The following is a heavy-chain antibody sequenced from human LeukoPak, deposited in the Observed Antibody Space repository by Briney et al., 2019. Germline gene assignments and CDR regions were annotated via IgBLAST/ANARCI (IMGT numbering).Heavy chain of an antibody. CDR3: AKNYGDYGIGGNFDY. CDR2: ISYDGSNK. V-gene: IGHV3-30*18. D-gene: IGHD4-17*01. CDR1: GFTFSSYG. Sequence: GRSLRLSCAASGFTFSSYGMRWVRQAPGKGLEWVAVISYDGSNKYYADSVKGRFTISRDNSKNTLYLQMNSLRAEDTAVYYCAKNYGDYGIGGNFDYWGQGTLVTVSS. J-gene: IGHJ4*02.